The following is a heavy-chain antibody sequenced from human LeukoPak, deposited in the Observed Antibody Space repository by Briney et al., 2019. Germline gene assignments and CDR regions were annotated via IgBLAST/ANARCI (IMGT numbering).Heavy chain of an antibody. Sequence: ASVKVSCKASRYIFTSYVLHWVRQAPGQGLEWMGWINTNTGNPTYAQGFTGRFVFSLDTSVSTAYLQISSLKADDTAMYYCARGDYETHGYQTRWGQGTLVTVSS. D-gene: IGHD3-22*01. CDR2: INTNTGNP. V-gene: IGHV7-4-1*02. CDR1: RYIFTSYV. CDR3: ARGDYETHGYQTR. J-gene: IGHJ4*02.